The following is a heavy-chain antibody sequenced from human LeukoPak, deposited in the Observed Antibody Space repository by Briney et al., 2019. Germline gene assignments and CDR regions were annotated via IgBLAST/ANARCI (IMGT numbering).Heavy chain of an antibody. CDR1: GGTFSSYA. J-gene: IGHJ4*02. CDR2: IIPILGIA. D-gene: IGHD1-26*01. V-gene: IGHV1-69*04. CDR3: ARAVGAADCLDY. Sequence: SVRVSCKASGGTFSSYAISWVRQAPGQGLEWMGRIIPILGIANYAQKFQSRVTITADKSTSTAYMELSSLRSEDTAVYYCARAVGAADCLDYWGQGTLVTVSS.